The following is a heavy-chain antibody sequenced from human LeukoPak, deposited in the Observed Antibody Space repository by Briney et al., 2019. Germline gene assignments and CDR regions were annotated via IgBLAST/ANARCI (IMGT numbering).Heavy chain of an antibody. CDR2: IKQDGSEK. Sequence: GGSLRLSCAASGFTFSRYWMSWVRQAPGKGLEWVANIKQDGSEKYYVDSVKGRFTISRDNAKNSLYLHMISLRVEDTAVYYCARDAQLRYFDWYLDYWGQGTLVTVSS. V-gene: IGHV3-7*01. CDR3: ARDAQLRYFDWYLDY. D-gene: IGHD3-9*01. CDR1: GFTFSRYW. J-gene: IGHJ4*02.